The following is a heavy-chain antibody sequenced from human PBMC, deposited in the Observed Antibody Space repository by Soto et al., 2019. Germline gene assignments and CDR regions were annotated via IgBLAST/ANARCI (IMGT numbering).Heavy chain of an antibody. CDR1: GYTLTELS. CDR2: FDPEDGET. Sequence: ASVKVSCKVSGYTLTELSMHWVRQAPGKGLEWMGGFDPEDGETIYAQKFQGRVTMTEDTSTDTAYMELSSLRSEDTAVYYCATDAIYCSGGSCYRHNAFDIWGQGTMVTVSS. V-gene: IGHV1-24*01. CDR3: ATDAIYCSGGSCYRHNAFDI. D-gene: IGHD2-15*01. J-gene: IGHJ3*02.